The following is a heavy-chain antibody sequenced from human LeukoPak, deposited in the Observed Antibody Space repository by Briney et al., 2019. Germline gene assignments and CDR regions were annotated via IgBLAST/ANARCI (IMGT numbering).Heavy chain of an antibody. J-gene: IGHJ1*01. CDR3: AKGPHDYGDYGAEYFQH. D-gene: IGHD4-17*01. CDR1: GFTFSSYG. Sequence: PGRSLRLSCAASGFTFSSYGMHWVRQAPGKGLEWVAVISYDGSNKYYADSVKGRFTISRDNSKNTLYLQMSSLRAEDTAVYYCAKGPHDYGDYGAEYFQHWGQGTLVTVSS. CDR2: ISYDGSNK. V-gene: IGHV3-30*18.